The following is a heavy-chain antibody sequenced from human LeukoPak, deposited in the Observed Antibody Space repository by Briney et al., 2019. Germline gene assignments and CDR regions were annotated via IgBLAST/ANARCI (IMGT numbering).Heavy chain of an antibody. D-gene: IGHD4-11*01. CDR3: ARDILLNDYSKSDYFQH. CDR2: ISYDGSNK. V-gene: IGHV3-30-3*01. J-gene: IGHJ1*01. Sequence: GRSLRLSCAASGFTFSSYAMHWVRQAPGKGLEWVAVISYDGSNKYYADSVKGRFTISRDNSKNTLYLQMNSLRAEDTAVYYCARDILLNDYSKSDYFQHWGQGTLVTVSS. CDR1: GFTFSSYA.